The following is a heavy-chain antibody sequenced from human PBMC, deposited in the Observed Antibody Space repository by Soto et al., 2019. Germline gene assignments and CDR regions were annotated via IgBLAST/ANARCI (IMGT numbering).Heavy chain of an antibody. Sequence: SSETLSLTCTVSGGSISSYYWSWIRQPPGKGLEWIGYIYYSGSTNYNPSLKSRDTISVDKSKNQFSLKLSSVTAADTVVYYCARDSGSGGMDVWGQGTTVTVSS. CDR2: IYYSGST. J-gene: IGHJ6*02. V-gene: IGHV4-59*01. CDR3: ARDSGSGGMDV. CDR1: GGSISSYY. D-gene: IGHD3-10*01.